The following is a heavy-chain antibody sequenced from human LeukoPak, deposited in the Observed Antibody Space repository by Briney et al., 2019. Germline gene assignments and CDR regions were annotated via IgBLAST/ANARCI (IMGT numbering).Heavy chain of an antibody. Sequence: GGSLRHSCADSGVSFRTSALSWVRHAPGEGLERVSHICGSGGSTYYADSVKGRFTTSRDNSKNTLYLQINSLRAEDTAVYYCAKDSNSGRYYGRFDYWGQGTLVPVSS. CDR2: ICGSGGST. CDR1: GVSFRTSA. CDR3: AKDSNSGRYYGRFDY. D-gene: IGHD1-26*01. V-gene: IGHV3-23*01. J-gene: IGHJ4*02.